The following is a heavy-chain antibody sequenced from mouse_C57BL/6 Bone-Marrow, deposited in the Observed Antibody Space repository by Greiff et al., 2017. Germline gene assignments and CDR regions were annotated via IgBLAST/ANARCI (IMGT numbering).Heavy chain of an antibody. CDR3: ARSGYLLLAL. Sequence: QVQLQQPGTELVKPGASVKLSCKASGYTFTSYWMPWVKQRPGQGLEWIGNINPSNGGTNYNEKFKSKATLTVDKSSSTAYMQISSLASEDSACYYCARSGYLLLALWGQGTTLTVSS. J-gene: IGHJ2*01. D-gene: IGHD2-1*01. CDR1: GYTFTSYW. CDR2: INPSNGGT. V-gene: IGHV1-53*01.